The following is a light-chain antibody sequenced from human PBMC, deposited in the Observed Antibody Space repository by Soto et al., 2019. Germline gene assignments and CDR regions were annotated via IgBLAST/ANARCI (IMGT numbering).Light chain of an antibody. CDR3: QQYNNYPLT. CDR2: DAS. CDR1: QSISSW. J-gene: IGKJ1*01. V-gene: IGKV1-5*01. Sequence: DIQMTQSPSTLSASVGDRVTITCRASQSISSWLAWYQQKPGKAPKVLIYDASSLESGVPSRFSGSGSGTEFTLTISSLQPDHFATYYCQQYNNYPLTFGQGTKVETK.